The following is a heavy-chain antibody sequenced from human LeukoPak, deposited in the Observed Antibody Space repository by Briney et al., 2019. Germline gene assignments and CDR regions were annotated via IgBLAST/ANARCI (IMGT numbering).Heavy chain of an antibody. J-gene: IGHJ4*02. Sequence: ASVKVSCKASGYTFINYYMHWVRQAPGQGLEWMGIINPSGGGTSYAQKFQGRVTMTRDTSISTAYMELSALTSDDTAIYYCARGGYNGWSTLDYWGQGTLVTVSS. V-gene: IGHV1-46*01. CDR3: ARGGYNGWSTLDY. CDR1: GYTFINYY. D-gene: IGHD6-19*01. CDR2: INPSGGGT.